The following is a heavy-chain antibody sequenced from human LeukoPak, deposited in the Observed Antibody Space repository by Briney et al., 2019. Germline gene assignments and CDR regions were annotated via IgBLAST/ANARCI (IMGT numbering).Heavy chain of an antibody. D-gene: IGHD3-22*01. CDR3: VLTMIVTR. CDR2: ITASGGNT. Sequence: SGGSLRLSCAASGFTFSSYAMGWVRQAPGKGLEWVSAITASGGNTYYADSVKGRFTISRDNSKNTLYLQVNSLRAEDTAVYYCVLTMIVTRWGQGTLVTVSS. J-gene: IGHJ4*02. V-gene: IGHV3-23*01. CDR1: GFTFSSYA.